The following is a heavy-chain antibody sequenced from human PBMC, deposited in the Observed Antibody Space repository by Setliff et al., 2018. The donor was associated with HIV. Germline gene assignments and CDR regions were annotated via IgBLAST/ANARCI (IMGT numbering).Heavy chain of an antibody. CDR3: ARGQYSSSSGAFDY. J-gene: IGHJ4*02. CDR1: GYTFSSYL. CDR2: INPSGGGT. D-gene: IGHD6-6*01. V-gene: IGHV1-46*01. Sequence: GASVKVSCKASGYTFSSYLMHWVRQAPGQGLEWMGTINPSGGGTTYAQKFQGRVNMTRDTSTTTFYMELISLKSEDTAMYYCARGQYSSSSGAFDYWGQGTLVTVSS.